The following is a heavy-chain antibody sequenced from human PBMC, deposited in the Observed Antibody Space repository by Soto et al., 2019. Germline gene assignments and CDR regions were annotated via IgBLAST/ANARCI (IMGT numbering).Heavy chain of an antibody. Sequence: QVQLQESGPGLVKPSETLSLTCTVSGGSISSYYWSWIRQSPGKGLEWIGYIHYSGSTKSNPSLKNRVNILIDTVRKQVFLKLSSVTAADSAVYFCARARYQLLHPYYYGMDVWGQGTTVTVSS. CDR3: ARARYQLLHPYYYGMDV. J-gene: IGHJ6*02. V-gene: IGHV4-59*12. D-gene: IGHD2-2*01. CDR2: IHYSGST. CDR1: GGSISSYY.